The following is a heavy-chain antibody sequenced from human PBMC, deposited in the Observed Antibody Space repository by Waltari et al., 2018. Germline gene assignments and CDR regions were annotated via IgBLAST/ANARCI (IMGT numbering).Heavy chain of an antibody. J-gene: IGHJ5*02. V-gene: IGHV4-59*08. CDR1: GCSISSYY. Sequence: QVQLQESGPGLVKPSETLSLTCTVSGCSISSYYWSWIRPPPGKGLEWIGYIYYSGSTNYNPSLKSRVTISVDTSKNQFSLKLSSVTAADTAVYYCARHQEYDFWSGPASSFDPWGQGTLVTVSS. CDR3: ARHQEYDFWSGPASSFDP. CDR2: IYYSGST. D-gene: IGHD3-3*01.